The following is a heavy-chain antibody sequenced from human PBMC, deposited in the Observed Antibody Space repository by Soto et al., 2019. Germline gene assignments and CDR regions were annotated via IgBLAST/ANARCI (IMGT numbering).Heavy chain of an antibody. V-gene: IGHV1-46*03. J-gene: IGHJ4*02. D-gene: IGHD2-8*01. CDR2: INPSGGST. Sequence: GASVKVSCKASGYTLTSYYMHWVRQAPGQGLEWMGIINPSGGSTSYAQKFQGRVTMTRDTSTSTVYMELSSLRSEDTAVYYCARDGGYCTNGVCHFDYWGQGTLVTVSS. CDR3: ARDGGYCTNGVCHFDY. CDR1: GYTLTSYY.